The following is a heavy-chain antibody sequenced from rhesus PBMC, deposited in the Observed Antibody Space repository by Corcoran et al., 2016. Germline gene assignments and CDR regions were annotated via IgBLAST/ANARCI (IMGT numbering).Heavy chain of an antibody. D-gene: IGHD3-16*01. CDR3: ARDYYSGIEF. V-gene: IGHV4-122*02. CDR2: ITYSGST. CDR1: GGSISSGYYY. J-gene: IGHJ1*01. Sequence: QVQLQESGPGLVKPSETLSLTCAVSGGSISSGYYYWSWIRQPPGKGLEWIGYITYSGSTSYNPSLKSRVTISRDTSKNQFSLKLSSVTAADTAVYYCARDYYSGIEFWGQGALVTVSS.